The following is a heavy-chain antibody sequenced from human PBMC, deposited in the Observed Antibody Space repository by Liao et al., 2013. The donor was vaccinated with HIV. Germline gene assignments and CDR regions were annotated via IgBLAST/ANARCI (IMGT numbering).Heavy chain of an antibody. Sequence: QVQLQESGPGLVRPSQTVSLTCTLSGDSISSGSYYWSWIRQPAGKGLEWIGRIYTSGTTKYNPSLKSRVTISVDTPKNQFSLRLSSVTAADTAVYYCARDNGFWSRYYSPLFDYWGRGTLVTVSS. CDR2: IYTSGTT. J-gene: IGHJ4*02. CDR3: ARDNGFWSRYYSPLFDY. D-gene: IGHD3-3*01. CDR1: GDSISSGSYY. V-gene: IGHV4-61*02.